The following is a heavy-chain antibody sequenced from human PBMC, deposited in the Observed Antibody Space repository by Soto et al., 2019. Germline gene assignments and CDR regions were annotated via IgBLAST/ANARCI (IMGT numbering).Heavy chain of an antibody. CDR3: AINRWMTAAGHEDF. CDR1: GFAFNIYA. V-gene: IGHV3-23*01. Sequence: EVQLLESGGGLVQPGGSLRLSCAASGFAFNIYAMSWVRRAPGKGLEWISMIGASDDTYYADSVKGRFTISRDNSKNTLSLQLNSLRAEDTAVYYCAINRWMTAAGHEDFWGQGTLVTVSS. CDR2: IGASDDT. J-gene: IGHJ4*02. D-gene: IGHD6-13*01.